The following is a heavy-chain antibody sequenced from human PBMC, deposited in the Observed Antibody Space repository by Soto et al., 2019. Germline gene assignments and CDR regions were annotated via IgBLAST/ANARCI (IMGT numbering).Heavy chain of an antibody. V-gene: IGHV5-51*01. CDR3: AASIFYYGMDV. Sequence: GQSLKISCRVSGDSFTTYWIAWVRQMPGKGLEWMGIIYPGDFDTRYSPSFQGQVTISVDKSINTAYLQWNSLKASDSAMYYCAASIFYYGMDVWGQGTTVTV. CDR2: IYPGDFDT. J-gene: IGHJ6*02. CDR1: GDSFTTYW.